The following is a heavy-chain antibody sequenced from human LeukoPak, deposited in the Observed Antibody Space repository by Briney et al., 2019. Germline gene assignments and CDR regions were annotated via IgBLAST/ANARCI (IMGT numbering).Heavy chain of an antibody. CDR1: GFTFSSYG. CDR3: ANLYGDSGLDY. CDR2: ISYDGINK. J-gene: IGHJ4*02. D-gene: IGHD4-17*01. Sequence: PGRSLRLSCAASGFTFSSYGMHWVRRPPGKGLERVAVISYDGINKYHADSVKGRFTISRDNSKNTLYLQMNSLRAEDTALYYCANLYGDSGLDYWGQGTLVTVSS. V-gene: IGHV3-30*18.